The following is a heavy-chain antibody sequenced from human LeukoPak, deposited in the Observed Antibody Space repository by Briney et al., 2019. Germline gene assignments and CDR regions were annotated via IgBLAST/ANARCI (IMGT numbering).Heavy chain of an antibody. V-gene: IGHV3-21*01. D-gene: IGHD2-2*01. J-gene: IGHJ4*02. CDR2: ISSSSSYI. CDR3: AKEALPSRTTSDYFDY. CDR1: GLSFSSYS. Sequence: GGSLRLSCAASGLSFSSYSMNWVRQAPGKGLEWVSSISSSSSYIYYADSVKGRFTISRDNAKNSLYLQMNSLRAEDTAVYYCAKEALPSRTTSDYFDYWGQGTLVTVSS.